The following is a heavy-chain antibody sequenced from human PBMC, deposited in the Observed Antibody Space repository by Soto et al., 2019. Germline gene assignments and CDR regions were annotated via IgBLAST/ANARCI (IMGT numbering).Heavy chain of an antibody. CDR1: GYSFTTYG. J-gene: IGHJ6*02. Sequence: QVQLVQSGAEVKKPGASVKVSCKASGYSFTTYGIAWVRQAPGQGLEWMGWISTYNGDTDYAQNLQGRVIMTTDTSTTTAYMELRRLRSDDTAVYYCAREGSRPYYYYAMDVWGQGTTVSVSS. V-gene: IGHV1-18*01. CDR2: ISTYNGDT. D-gene: IGHD2-15*01. CDR3: AREGSRPYYYYAMDV.